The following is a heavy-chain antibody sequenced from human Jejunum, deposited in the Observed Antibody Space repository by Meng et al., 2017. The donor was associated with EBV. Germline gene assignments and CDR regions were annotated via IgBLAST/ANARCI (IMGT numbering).Heavy chain of an antibody. CDR1: GFRVKNNY. Sequence: EGQLVESGGDLIQPGGSLRLSCAASGFRVKNNYMSWVRQAPGKGLEWVSVIYSGGNTYYADSVKGRFTISRDDSKNTVFLQMNSLRAEDTAVYYCARGGEPDYWGQGTLVTVSS. CDR2: IYSGGNT. CDR3: ARGGEPDY. J-gene: IGHJ4*02. D-gene: IGHD3-10*01. V-gene: IGHV3-53*01.